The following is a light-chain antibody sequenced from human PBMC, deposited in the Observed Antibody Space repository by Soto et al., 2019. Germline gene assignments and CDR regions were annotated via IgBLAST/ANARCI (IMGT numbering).Light chain of an antibody. CDR1: QSTSSY. V-gene: IGKV1-39*01. Sequence: DIQMTQSPSSLSASVGDRVTITCRASQSTSSYLNWYQQKPGKAPKLLTYAASSLQSGVPSRFSGSGSGTDFTLTISSLQPEDFATYYCQQSYSTPRGITFGQGTRLEIK. J-gene: IGKJ5*01. CDR3: QQSYSTPRGIT. CDR2: AAS.